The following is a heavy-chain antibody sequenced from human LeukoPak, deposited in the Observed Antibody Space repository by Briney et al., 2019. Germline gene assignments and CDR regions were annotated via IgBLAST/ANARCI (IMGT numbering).Heavy chain of an antibody. Sequence: SETLSLTCTVSGGSISGSNYYWGWIRQPPGKGLEWIGTIYYSGNTYYNPSLKSRVTISVDTSKNQFSLKLSSVTAADTAVYYCARRGYCSSTSCHYFDSWGQGTLVTVSS. CDR2: IYYSGNT. J-gene: IGHJ4*02. CDR3: ARRGYCSSTSCHYFDS. CDR1: GGSISGSNYY. V-gene: IGHV4-39*01. D-gene: IGHD2-2*01.